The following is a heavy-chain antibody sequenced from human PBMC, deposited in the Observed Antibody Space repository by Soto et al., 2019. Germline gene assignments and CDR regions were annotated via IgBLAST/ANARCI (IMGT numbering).Heavy chain of an antibody. D-gene: IGHD5-12*01. J-gene: IGHJ4*02. V-gene: IGHV4-30-2*01. CDR3: AAGGGLPRYY. CDR2: IYHSGST. Sequence: QLQLQESGSGLVKPSQTLSLTCAVSGGSISSGGYSWSWIRQPPGKGLEWIGYIYHSGSTYYNPSLKSRLTLSVDRSKNQFALKLRSVTAADTAVYYCAAGGGLPRYYWGQGTLVTVSS. CDR1: GGSISSGGYS.